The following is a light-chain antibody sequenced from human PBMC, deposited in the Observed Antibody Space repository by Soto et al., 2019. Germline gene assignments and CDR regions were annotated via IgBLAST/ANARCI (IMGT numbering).Light chain of an antibody. Sequence: LVLTQSPSASASLGASVKLTCTLSSGHSSYAIAWHQQQPEKGPRYFMKLNSDGSHSQGDGLPDRFSGSSSGAERYLTISSLQSEDEADYYCQTWGTGIVVFGGGTKLTVL. V-gene: IGLV4-69*01. CDR2: LNSDGSH. CDR3: QTWGTGIVV. J-gene: IGLJ2*01. CDR1: SGHSSYA.